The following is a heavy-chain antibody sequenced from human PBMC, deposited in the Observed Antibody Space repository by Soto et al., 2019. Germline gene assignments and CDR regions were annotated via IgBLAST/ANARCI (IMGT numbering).Heavy chain of an antibody. V-gene: IGHV3-30-3*01. J-gene: IGHJ3*02. CDR3: ARPTSYPRGAFDI. CDR2: VFSDGADK. CDR1: GFAFNNYV. Sequence: QVQLVESGGGVVQPGKSLRLACEASGFAFNNYVMHWVRQAPGKGLEWVAVVFSDGADKYYGDSVKGRFTISRDNSNNTLFLQMTSLSTGHTVVYYCARPTSYPRGAFDIWCQGTMVTVSS. D-gene: IGHD1-26*01.